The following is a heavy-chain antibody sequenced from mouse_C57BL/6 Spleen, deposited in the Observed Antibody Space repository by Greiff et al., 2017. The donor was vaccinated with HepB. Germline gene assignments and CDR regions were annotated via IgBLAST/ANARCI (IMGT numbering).Heavy chain of an antibody. Sequence: EVQLQQSVAELVRPGASVKLSCTASGFNIKNTYMHWVKQRPEQGLEWIGRIDPANGNTKYAPKFQGKATITADTSSNTAYLQLSRLTSEDTAIYYCAREGNFYYYGSLWYFDVWGTGTTVTVSS. CDR2: IDPANGNT. V-gene: IGHV14-3*01. D-gene: IGHD1-1*01. CDR1: GFNIKNTY. CDR3: AREGNFYYYGSLWYFDV. J-gene: IGHJ1*03.